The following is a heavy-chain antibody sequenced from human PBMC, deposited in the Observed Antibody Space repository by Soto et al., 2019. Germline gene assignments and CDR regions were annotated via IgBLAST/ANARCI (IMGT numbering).Heavy chain of an antibody. D-gene: IGHD3-3*01. CDR3: AKDQRFLESAYFDY. V-gene: IGHV3-30*18. CDR1: GLSFSGYA. CDR2: ISNDGSNK. J-gene: IGHJ4*02. Sequence: QVQLVESGEGVVQPGRSLRLSCVASGLSFSGYAFHWVRQAPGKGLEWVAIISNDGSNKQYADSVKGRFAISRNNSKKTVYLQMDSLRGDDTAVYYCAKDQRFLESAYFDYWGQGTLVTVSS.